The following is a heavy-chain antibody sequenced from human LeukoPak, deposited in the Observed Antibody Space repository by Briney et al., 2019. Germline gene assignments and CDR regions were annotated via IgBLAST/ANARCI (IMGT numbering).Heavy chain of an antibody. CDR2: MSSDGNKK. CDR1: GFTFNSYT. D-gene: IGHD3-10*01. J-gene: IGHJ6*02. CDR3: ARGDYDLSGSYHYGMDV. Sequence: GESLRLSCAAPGFTFNSYTMHWVRQAPGKGLEWVAVMSSDGNKKFYAEYVKGRFTVSRDNSENTLYLEMNSLRGEDTAVYYCARGDYDLSGSYHYGMDVWGQGTTVTVSS. V-gene: IGHV3-30-3*01.